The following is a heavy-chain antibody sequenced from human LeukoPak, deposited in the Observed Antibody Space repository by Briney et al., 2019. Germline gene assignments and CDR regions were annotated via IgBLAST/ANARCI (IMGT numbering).Heavy chain of an antibody. D-gene: IGHD2-2*01. Sequence: PSETLSLTCTVSGGSISSGGYYWSWIRQHPGKGLEWIGYIYYSGSTYYSPSLKSRVTISVDTSKNQFSLKLSSVTAADTAVYYCARGRVVEALDYWGQGTLVTVSS. V-gene: IGHV4-31*03. CDR2: IYYSGST. J-gene: IGHJ4*02. CDR1: GGSISSGGYY. CDR3: ARGRVVEALDY.